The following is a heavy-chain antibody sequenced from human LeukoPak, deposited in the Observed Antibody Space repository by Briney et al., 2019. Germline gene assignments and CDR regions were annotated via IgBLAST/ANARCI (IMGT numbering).Heavy chain of an antibody. CDR2: IYHSGST. V-gene: IGHV4-30-2*01. CDR3: ARVHSGYDGFDY. CDR1: GGSISSGGFS. J-gene: IGHJ4*02. D-gene: IGHD5-12*01. Sequence: TSQTLSLTCAVSGGSISSGGFSWSWIRQPPGKGLEWIGYIYHSGSTYYNPSLKGRVTISVDRSKNQFSLKLSSVTAADTAVYYCARVHSGYDGFDYWGQGTLVTVSS.